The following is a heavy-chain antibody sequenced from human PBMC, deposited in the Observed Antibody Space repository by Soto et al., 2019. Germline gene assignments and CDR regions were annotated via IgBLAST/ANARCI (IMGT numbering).Heavy chain of an antibody. J-gene: IGHJ4*02. V-gene: IGHV3-23*01. Sequence: GSLRLSCAASGFIFSGYAMTWVRQAPGKGMEWVSSISGSGGSTYYADSVKGRFTISRDNSKNTLYLQMNSLRAEDTAVYYCAKVFIVVVPAAAPSFDYWGQGTLVTVSS. CDR1: GFIFSGYA. D-gene: IGHD2-2*01. CDR2: ISGSGGST. CDR3: AKVFIVVVPAAAPSFDY.